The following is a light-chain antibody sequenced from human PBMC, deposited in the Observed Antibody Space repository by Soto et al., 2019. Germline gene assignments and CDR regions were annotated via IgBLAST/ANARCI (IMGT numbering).Light chain of an antibody. CDR3: QQYGSSPRT. CDR1: QSVSSSY. V-gene: IGKV3-20*01. CDR2: GAS. Sequence: EIVLPQSHGTLSLSPGERATLSCRASQSVSSSYLDWYQQKPGQAPRLLIYGASSRATGIPDRFSGSGSGTDFTLTISRLDPEDFAVYFCQQYGSSPRTFGQGTKVDIK. J-gene: IGKJ1*01.